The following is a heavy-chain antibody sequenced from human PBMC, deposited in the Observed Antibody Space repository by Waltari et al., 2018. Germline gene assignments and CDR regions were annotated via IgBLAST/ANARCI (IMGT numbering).Heavy chain of an antibody. CDR1: GGTFSSYA. D-gene: IGHD4-17*01. CDR2: IIPIFGTA. CDR3: ASLTTVTIYYYYYGMDV. Sequence: QVQLVQSGAEVKKPGSSVKVSCKASGGTFSSYAISWVRQAPGQGLEWMGGIIPIFGTANYAQKFQGRVTITADESTSTAYMELSSLRSEDTAVYYCASLTTVTIYYYYYGMDVWGQGTTVIVSS. J-gene: IGHJ6*02. V-gene: IGHV1-69*01.